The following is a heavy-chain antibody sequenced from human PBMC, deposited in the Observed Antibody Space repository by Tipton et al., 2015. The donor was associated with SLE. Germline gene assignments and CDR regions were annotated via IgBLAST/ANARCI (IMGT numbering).Heavy chain of an antibody. CDR3: ARRGSYMGPLQA. CDR1: GGSISSHY. D-gene: IGHD5-24*01. Sequence: TLSLTCTVSGGSISSHYWSWIRQPPGKGLEWIGYIYNSGSGNYNPSLKSRVTISVDTSKNQFSLKLSSVTAADTAVYYCARRGSYMGPLQAWGQGTLVTVSS. J-gene: IGHJ5*02. CDR2: IYNSGSG. V-gene: IGHV4-59*08.